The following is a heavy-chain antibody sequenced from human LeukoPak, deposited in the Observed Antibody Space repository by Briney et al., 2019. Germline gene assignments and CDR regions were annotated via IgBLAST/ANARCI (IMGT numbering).Heavy chain of an antibody. J-gene: IGHJ4*02. D-gene: IGHD5-12*01. CDR1: GFTFSSYA. CDR3: ARGITEYSGYDY. CDR2: ISGSGGST. Sequence: PGGSLRLSCAASGFTFSSYAMSWVRQAPGKGLEWVSAISGSGGSTYYADSVKGRFTISRDNSKNTLYLQMNSLRAEDTAVYYCARGITEYSGYDYWGQGTLVTVSS. V-gene: IGHV3-23*01.